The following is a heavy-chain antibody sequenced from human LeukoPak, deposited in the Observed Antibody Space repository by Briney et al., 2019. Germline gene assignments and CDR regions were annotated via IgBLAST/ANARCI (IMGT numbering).Heavy chain of an antibody. CDR2: IYYSGST. V-gene: IGHV4-59*12. CDR3: TFTGDFWSGYRYDY. D-gene: IGHD3-3*01. J-gene: IGHJ4*02. Sequence: SETLSLTCTVSGGSISSYYWSWIRQPPGKGLEWIGYIYYSGSTNYNPSLKSRVTISVDTSKNQFSLKLSSVTAADTAVYYCTFTGDFWSGYRYDYWGQGTLVTVSS. CDR1: GGSISSYY.